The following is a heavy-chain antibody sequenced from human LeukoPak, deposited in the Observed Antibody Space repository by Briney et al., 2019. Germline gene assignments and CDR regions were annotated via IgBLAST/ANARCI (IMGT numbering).Heavy chain of an antibody. V-gene: IGHV3-30-3*01. J-gene: IGHJ5*02. CDR1: GFTFSSYA. CDR2: ISYDGSNK. D-gene: IGHD5-18*01. CDR3: ARDEAEGYSYGYQGSMPFDP. Sequence: GGSLRLSCAASGFTFSSYAMHWVRQAPGKGLEWVAVISYDGSNKYYADSVKGRFTISRDNAKNSLYLQMNSLRAEDTAVYYCARDEAEGYSYGYQGSMPFDPWGQGTLVTVSS.